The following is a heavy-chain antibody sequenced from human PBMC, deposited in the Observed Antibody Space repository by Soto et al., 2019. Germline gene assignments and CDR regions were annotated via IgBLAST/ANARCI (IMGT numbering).Heavy chain of an antibody. J-gene: IGHJ6*02. CDR2: ISYDGSNK. Sequence: SRRHSCAASGFTFSSYGMHWVRQAPGKWLEWVAVISYDGSNKYYADSVKGRFTISRDNSKNTLYLQMNSLSSEDTAVYDCAKDAVVVAARYYYGMDVCRQGTTVTDS. CDR1: GFTFSSYG. D-gene: IGHD2-15*01. V-gene: IGHV3-30*18. CDR3: AKDAVVVAARYYYGMDV.